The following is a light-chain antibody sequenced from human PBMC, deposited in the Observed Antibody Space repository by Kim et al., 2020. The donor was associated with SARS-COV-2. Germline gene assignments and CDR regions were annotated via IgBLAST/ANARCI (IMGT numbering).Light chain of an antibody. V-gene: IGKV3-11*01. Sequence: TPGDTPTLSCRASQSVATYLAWYQQKPGQAPRLLIYDSSIRATGIPARFSGSGSGTDFTLTISSLEPEDFAVYFCQQRSYWPPLTFGGGTKVDIK. CDR1: QSVATY. CDR3: QQRSYWPPLT. J-gene: IGKJ4*01. CDR2: DSS.